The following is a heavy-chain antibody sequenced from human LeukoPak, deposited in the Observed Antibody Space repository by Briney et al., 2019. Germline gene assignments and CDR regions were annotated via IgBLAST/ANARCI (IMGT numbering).Heavy chain of an antibody. V-gene: IGHV3-7*05. CDR3: ARIGRDYGDYFDY. J-gene: IGHJ4*02. CDR1: GFSFSSSW. CDR2: IKPDSSEK. Sequence: GGSLRLSCAASGFSFSSSWMSWVRQAPGKAMEWVANIKPDSSEKHYVDSVRGRFTISRDNAKNSLFLQMDSLRAGDTAVYYCARIGRDYGDYFDYWGQGTLVTVSS. D-gene: IGHD4-17*01.